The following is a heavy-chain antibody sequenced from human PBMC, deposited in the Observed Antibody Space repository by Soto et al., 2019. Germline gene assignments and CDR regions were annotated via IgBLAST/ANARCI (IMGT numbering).Heavy chain of an antibody. J-gene: IGHJ5*02. D-gene: IGHD2-21*02. CDR3: ARALRDSGFDP. Sequence: GGSLRLSCAASGFTFSSYSMNWVRQAPGRGLEWVSSISSSSAYIYYADSVKGRFTISRDNAKDSLYLQMSSLRAEDTAVYYCARALRDSGFDPWGHGTLVTVSS. CDR2: ISSSSAYI. V-gene: IGHV3-21*01. CDR1: GFTFSSYS.